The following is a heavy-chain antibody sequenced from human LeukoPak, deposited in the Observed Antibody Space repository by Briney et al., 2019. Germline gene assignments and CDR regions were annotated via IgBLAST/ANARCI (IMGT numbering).Heavy chain of an antibody. J-gene: IGHJ4*02. Sequence: SETLSLTCTVSGGSISSSSYYWGWIRQPPGKGLAWIGSIYYSGSTYYNPSLKSRVTISVDTSKNQFSLKLSSVTAADTAVYYCARGLRSGEFDNYWGQGTLVTVSS. CDR1: GGSISSSSYY. CDR3: ARGLRSGEFDNY. V-gene: IGHV4-39*01. D-gene: IGHD3-16*01. CDR2: IYYSGST.